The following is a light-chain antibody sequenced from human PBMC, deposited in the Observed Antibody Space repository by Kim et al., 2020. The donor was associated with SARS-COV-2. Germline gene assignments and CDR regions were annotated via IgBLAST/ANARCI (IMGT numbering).Light chain of an antibody. Sequence: SPGERATLSCSASQSVSSSNLAWYQQKPGQAPRLLMYGASSRATGIPDRFSGSGSGTDFILTISRLEPEDFAVYYCQQYGIAPPYTFGQGTKLEI. CDR1: QSVSSSN. V-gene: IGKV3-20*01. CDR2: GAS. CDR3: QQYGIAPPYT. J-gene: IGKJ2*01.